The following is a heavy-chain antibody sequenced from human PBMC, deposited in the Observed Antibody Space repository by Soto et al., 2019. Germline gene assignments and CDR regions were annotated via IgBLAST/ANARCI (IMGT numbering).Heavy chain of an antibody. CDR2: IFYSGNS. D-gene: IGHD3-10*01. CDR1: GGSIRGGDYY. V-gene: IGHV4-31*03. CDR3: ARLSSLYYNSDYGGYYFDY. J-gene: IGHJ4*02. Sequence: QVQLQESGPGLVKPSQTLSLTCTVSGGSIRGGDYYWSWIRQHPGKGLEWIGYIFYSGNSFYNPSLKGGVCISVDTSKNQFSLQLSSVTAAATAIYYCARLSSLYYNSDYGGYYFDYWGQGTLVSVSS.